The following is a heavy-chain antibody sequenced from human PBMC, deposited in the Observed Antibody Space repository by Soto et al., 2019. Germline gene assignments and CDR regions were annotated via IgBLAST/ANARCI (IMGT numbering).Heavy chain of an antibody. J-gene: IGHJ5*02. V-gene: IGHV3-33*01. D-gene: IGHD3-3*01. CDR1: GFTFGSYG. CDR2: IWYDGSNT. CDR3: AREKGDFWSGYYPSDNWFDP. Sequence: QVQLVESGGGVVQPGRSLRLSCAASGFTFGSYGMHWVRQAPGKGLEWVAVIWYDGSNTYYADSVKGRFTISRDNSKNTLYLQMNSLRAEDTAVYYCAREKGDFWSGYYPSDNWFDPWGQGTLVTVSS.